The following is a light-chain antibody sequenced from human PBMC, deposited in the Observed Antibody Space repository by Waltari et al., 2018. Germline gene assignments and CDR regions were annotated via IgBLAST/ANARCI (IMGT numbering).Light chain of an antibody. CDR3: ATWDGRLSFWV. Sequence: QSVLTQAPSASGTPGQRVTLSCSGSSSDIGCNDVYWYQQLPGTAPRLLIYKSSQRPSGVPDRFSGSKSGTSASLAISGLRSEDEADYYCATWDGRLSFWVFGEGTSLTVL. CDR2: KSS. CDR1: SSDIGCND. V-gene: IGLV1-47*01. J-gene: IGLJ3*02.